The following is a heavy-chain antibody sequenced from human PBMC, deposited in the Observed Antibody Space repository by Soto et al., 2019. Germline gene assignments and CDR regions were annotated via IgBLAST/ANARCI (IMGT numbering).Heavy chain of an antibody. J-gene: IGHJ4*02. CDR1: GYTFTSYD. CDR3: ARGGEVSNYGVLSDY. Sequence: ASVKVSCKASGYTFTSYDINWVRQATGQGLEWMGWVNPNSGNTGYAQKFQGRVTMTRNTSISTAYMELSSLRSEDTAVYYCARGGEVSNYGVLSDYWGQGTLVTVSS. V-gene: IGHV1-8*01. D-gene: IGHD4-4*01. CDR2: VNPNSGNT.